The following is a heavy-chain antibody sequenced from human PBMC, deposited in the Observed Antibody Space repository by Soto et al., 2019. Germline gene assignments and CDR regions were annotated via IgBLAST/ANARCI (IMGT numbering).Heavy chain of an antibody. V-gene: IGHV1-18*01. Sequence: QVHLVQSGAEVKKPGASVKVSCQASGYAFTTYGITWVRQAPGQGREWMGWISAHNGNTNYAQKLQGRVTVTRDTSTSTAYMELRSLRSDDTAVYYCRRGRYGDYWCQGALVTVSS. D-gene: IGHD1-1*01. CDR1: GYAFTTYG. CDR3: RRGRYGDY. J-gene: IGHJ4*02. CDR2: ISAHNGNT.